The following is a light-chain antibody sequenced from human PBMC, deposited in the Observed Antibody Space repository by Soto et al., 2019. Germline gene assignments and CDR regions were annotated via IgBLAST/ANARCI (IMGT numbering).Light chain of an antibody. J-gene: IGLJ3*02. Sequence: QSVLTQPPSASGTPGQRVTISCSGSSSNIGSNTVAWYQQLPGTAPKLLIYSNNQRPSGVPDRFSGSKSGTTASLAISGLQSDDEADYYCASWDDSLNGWVFGGGTKVTVL. CDR3: ASWDDSLNGWV. CDR1: SSNIGSNT. V-gene: IGLV1-44*01. CDR2: SNN.